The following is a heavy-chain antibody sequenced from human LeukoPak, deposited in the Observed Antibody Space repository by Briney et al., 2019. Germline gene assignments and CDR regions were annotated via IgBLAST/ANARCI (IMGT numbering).Heavy chain of an antibody. CDR2: IFYSGNT. Sequence: SETLSLTCTVSGGSISSGGYYWSWIRQPPGKGLEWIGSIFYSGNTYYNPSLKSRVTISVDTSKNQFSLNLSSVTAADTAVYYCASLGDDGDIVVVPAAEGWFDPWGQGTLVTVSS. CDR3: ASLGDDGDIVVVPAAEGWFDP. D-gene: IGHD2-2*01. CDR1: GGSISSGGYY. V-gene: IGHV4-30-2*03. J-gene: IGHJ5*02.